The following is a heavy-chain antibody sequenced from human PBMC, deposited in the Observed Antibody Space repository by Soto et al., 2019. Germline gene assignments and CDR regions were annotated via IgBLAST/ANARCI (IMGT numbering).Heavy chain of an antibody. CDR3: ARDQSWSSSPAYYFDY. CDR2: IWYDGSNK. CDR1: GFTFSSYG. V-gene: IGHV3-33*01. D-gene: IGHD6-6*01. Sequence: QVQLVESGGGVVQPGRSLRLSCAASGFTFSSYGMHWVRQAPGKGLEWVAVIWYDGSNKYYADSVTGRFTISRDNSKNTLYLQMNSLRAEDTAVYYCARDQSWSSSPAYYFDYWGQGTLVTVSS. J-gene: IGHJ4*02.